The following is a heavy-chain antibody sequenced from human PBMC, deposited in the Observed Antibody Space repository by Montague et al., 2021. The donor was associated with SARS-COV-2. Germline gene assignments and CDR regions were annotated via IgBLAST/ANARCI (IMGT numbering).Heavy chain of an antibody. Sequence: SLRLSCAASGFTFSDYYMSWIRQAPGKGLEWVSHISSSAYTTSYAGSVKGRFTISRDNGKNSLYLQMNSLRVEDTAVYYCTRDYRSIVGDGLDIWGQGTKVTVSS. CDR3: TRDYRSIVGDGLDI. V-gene: IGHV3-11*04. D-gene: IGHD3-16*02. CDR1: GFTFSDYY. CDR2: ISSSAYTT. J-gene: IGHJ3*02.